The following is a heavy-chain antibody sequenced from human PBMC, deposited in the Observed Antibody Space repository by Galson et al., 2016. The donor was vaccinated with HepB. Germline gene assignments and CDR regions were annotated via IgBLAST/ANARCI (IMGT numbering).Heavy chain of an antibody. V-gene: IGHV4-4*02. CDR3: ARHRYYYDSSGYYYALGY. J-gene: IGHJ4*02. CDR2: IYHSGST. D-gene: IGHD3-22*01. Sequence: SETLSLTCAVSGGSISSSNWWTWVRQPPGKGLEWIGQIYHSGSTNYNPSLKSRVTISVDKSKNQFSLKLSSVTAADTAVYYCARHRYYYDSSGYYYALGYWGQGTLVTVSS. CDR1: GGSISSSNW.